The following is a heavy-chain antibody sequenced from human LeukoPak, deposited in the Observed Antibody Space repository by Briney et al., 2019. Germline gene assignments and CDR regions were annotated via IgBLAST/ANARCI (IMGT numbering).Heavy chain of an antibody. J-gene: IGHJ5*02. CDR1: GFTFSSYA. D-gene: IGHD6-19*01. CDR3: ARDLEAGTNPWFDP. Sequence: GGSLRLSCAASGFTFSSYAMSWVRQAPGKGLEWVSAISGSGGSTYYADSVKGRFTISRDNSKNTLYLQMNSLRAEDTAVYYCARDLEAGTNPWFDPWGQGTLVTVSS. CDR2: ISGSGGST. V-gene: IGHV3-23*01.